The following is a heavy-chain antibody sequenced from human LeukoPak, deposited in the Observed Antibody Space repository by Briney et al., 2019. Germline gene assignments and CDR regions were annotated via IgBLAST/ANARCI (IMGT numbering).Heavy chain of an antibody. D-gene: IGHD6-19*01. Sequence: PSETLSLTCTVSGGSISISSYYCGWIRQPPGKVLEWIGSIYYSGSTNYNPSLKSRVTISVDTSKNQFSLKLSPVTAAETAVYYWASEGDEWVDPFDYWGQGTLVTVSS. CDR3: ASEGDEWVDPFDY. CDR1: GGSISISSYY. CDR2: IYYSGST. V-gene: IGHV4-39*07. J-gene: IGHJ4*02.